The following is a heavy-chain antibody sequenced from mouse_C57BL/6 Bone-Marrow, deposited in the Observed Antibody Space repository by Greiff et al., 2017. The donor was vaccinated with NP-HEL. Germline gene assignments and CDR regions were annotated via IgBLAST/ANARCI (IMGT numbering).Heavy chain of an antibody. CDR2: INPSSGYT. D-gene: IGHD3-2*02. Sequence: QVQLQQSGAELAKPGASVKLSCKASGYTFTSYWMHWVKQRPGQGLEWIGYINPSSGYTKYNQKFKDKATLTADKSSSTAYMQLSSLTYEDSAVYYCARELRLRGAWFAYWGQGTLVTVSA. CDR3: ARELRLRGAWFAY. V-gene: IGHV1-7*01. J-gene: IGHJ3*01. CDR1: GYTFTSYW.